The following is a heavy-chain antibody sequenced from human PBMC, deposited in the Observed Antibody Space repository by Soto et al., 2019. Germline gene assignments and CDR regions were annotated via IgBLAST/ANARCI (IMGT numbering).Heavy chain of an antibody. CDR2: INPNSGGT. Sequence: ASVKVSCKASGYTFTGYYMHWVRQAPGQGLEWMGWINPNSGGTNYAQKFQGWVTMTRDTSISTAYMELSRLRSDDTAVYYCARELGIAVAANFYYYYGMDVWGQGTTVTVSS. J-gene: IGHJ6*02. V-gene: IGHV1-2*04. D-gene: IGHD6-19*01. CDR3: ARELGIAVAANFYYYYGMDV. CDR1: GYTFTGYY.